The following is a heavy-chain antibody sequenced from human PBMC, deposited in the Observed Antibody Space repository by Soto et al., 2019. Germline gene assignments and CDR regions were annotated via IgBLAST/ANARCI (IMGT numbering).Heavy chain of an antibody. J-gene: IGHJ6*02. V-gene: IGHV3-30*18. Sequence: QVQLVESGGGVVQPGRSLRLSCAASGFTFSSYAMHWVRQAPGKGLEWVTAISYDGGNKYYPDSLKGRFTISRDNSKTTVYLQMNSLRAEDTAVYYCAKDLGVLVTPYYAMDVWGQGTTVTVSS. CDR1: GFTFSSYA. D-gene: IGHD3-16*02. CDR3: AKDLGVLVTPYYAMDV. CDR2: ISYDGGNK.